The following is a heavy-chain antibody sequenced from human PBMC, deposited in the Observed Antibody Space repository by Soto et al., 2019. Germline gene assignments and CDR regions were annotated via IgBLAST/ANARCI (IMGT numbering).Heavy chain of an antibody. CDR1: GGTFSSYA. CDR3: AREGSGSYYQVPSARFDS. D-gene: IGHD1-26*01. J-gene: IGHJ4*02. V-gene: IGHV1-69*01. Sequence: QVQLVQSGAEVKKPGSSVKVSCKASGGTFSSYAISWVRQAPGQGLEWMGGIIPIFGTANYAQKFQGRVTITADESTSTAYMERSSLRSEVTAVYYCAREGSGSYYQVPSARFDSWGQGTLVTVSS. CDR2: IIPIFGTA.